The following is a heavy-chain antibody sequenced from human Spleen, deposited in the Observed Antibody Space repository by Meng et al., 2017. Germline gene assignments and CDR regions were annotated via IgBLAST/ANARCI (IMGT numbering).Heavy chain of an antibody. J-gene: IGHJ4*02. V-gene: IGHV4-61*02. Sequence: TLSLTCTVSGGSISSGSYYWSWIRQPAGKGLEWIGRIYTSGSTNYNPSLKSRVTISVDTSKNQFSLKLSSVTAADTAVYYCARFGSGWIDYWGQGTLVTVSS. D-gene: IGHD6-19*01. CDR1: GGSISSGSYY. CDR3: ARFGSGWIDY. CDR2: IYTSGST.